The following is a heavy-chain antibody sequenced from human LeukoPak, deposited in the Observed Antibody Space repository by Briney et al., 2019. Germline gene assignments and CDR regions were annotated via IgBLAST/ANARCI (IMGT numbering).Heavy chain of an antibody. CDR3: ARRDYDILTGYYWFDP. CDR2: INHSGST. D-gene: IGHD3-9*01. CDR1: GGSFSGYY. Sequence: NPSETLSLTCAVYGGSFSGYYWSWIRQPPGKGLEWIGEINHSGSTNYNPSLKSRVTISIDTSKNQFSLKLSSVTAADTAVYYCARRDYDILTGYYWFDPWGQGTLVTVSS. J-gene: IGHJ5*02. V-gene: IGHV4-34*01.